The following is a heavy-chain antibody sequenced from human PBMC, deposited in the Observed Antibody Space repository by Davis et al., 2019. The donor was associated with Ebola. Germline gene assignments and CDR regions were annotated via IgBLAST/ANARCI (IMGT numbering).Heavy chain of an antibody. J-gene: IGHJ6*02. Sequence: PGGSLRLSCAASGFTFSSYGMHWVRQAPGKGLEWVAVIWYDGSNKYYADSVKGRFTISRDNSKNTLYLQMNSLSAEDTAVYYCAREYNWGIFGGGMDVWGQGTTVTVSS. D-gene: IGHD1-20*01. CDR2: IWYDGSNK. CDR1: GFTFSSYG. CDR3: AREYNWGIFGGGMDV. V-gene: IGHV3-33*01.